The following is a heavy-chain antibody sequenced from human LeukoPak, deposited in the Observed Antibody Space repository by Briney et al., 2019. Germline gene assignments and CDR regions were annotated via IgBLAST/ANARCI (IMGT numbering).Heavy chain of an antibody. J-gene: IGHJ4*02. CDR1: GFTFGNYA. CDR2: ISGSGGTT. CDR3: ARDLEFANAD. Sequence: PGGSLRLSCAASGFTFGNYAMSWVRQAPGKGLEWVSEISGSGGTTYYADAVKGRFTISRDNSKNTLYLQMNSLRAEDTAVYYCARDLEFANADWGQGTLVTVSS. V-gene: IGHV3-23*01. D-gene: IGHD2-8*01.